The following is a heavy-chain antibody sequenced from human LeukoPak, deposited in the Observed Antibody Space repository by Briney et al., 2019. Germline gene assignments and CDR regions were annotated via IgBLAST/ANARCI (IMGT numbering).Heavy chain of an antibody. D-gene: IGHD6-19*01. V-gene: IGHV3-33*08. CDR3: ARDNPGSGWPQCFDY. CDR1: GFTFSSYG. J-gene: IGHJ4*02. CDR2: IWYDGTNK. Sequence: PGGSLRLSCAASGFTFSSYGMNWVRQAPGKGLEWVAVIWYDGTNKYYADSVKGRFTITRDNSKNTLNLQMNSLRAEDTAVYYCARDNPGSGWPQCFDYWGQGTLVTVSS.